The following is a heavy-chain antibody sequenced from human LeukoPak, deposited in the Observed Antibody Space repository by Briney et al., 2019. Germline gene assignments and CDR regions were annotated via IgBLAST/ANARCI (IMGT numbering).Heavy chain of an antibody. V-gene: IGHV3-30*02. D-gene: IGHD1-7*01. Sequence: GGSVRLSCGASGFTFSRYGMHWVRQAPGKGLEWVTYIRKDGSDKYYADSVKGRFTISRDSSKNMVYLQMTSLRAEDTALYYCAKDSNLAFDYWGQGTLVSVPS. CDR2: IRKDGSDK. CDR1: GFTFSRYG. J-gene: IGHJ4*02. CDR3: AKDSNLAFDY.